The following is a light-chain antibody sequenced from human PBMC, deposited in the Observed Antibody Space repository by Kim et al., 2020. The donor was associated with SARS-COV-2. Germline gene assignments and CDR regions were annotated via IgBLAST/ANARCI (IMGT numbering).Light chain of an antibody. V-gene: IGKV3-11*01. Sequence: EIVLTQSPATLSLSPGERATLSCRASQSVSSSLAWYQRKPGQAPRLLIYDASNRSTGIPARFSGSGSGTDFTLTISSLEPEDFAVYYCQQSSNWPRTFGQGTKVDIK. CDR2: DAS. CDR1: QSVSSS. J-gene: IGKJ1*01. CDR3: QQSSNWPRT.